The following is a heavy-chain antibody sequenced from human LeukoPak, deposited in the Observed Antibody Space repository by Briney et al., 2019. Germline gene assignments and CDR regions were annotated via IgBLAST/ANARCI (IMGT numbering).Heavy chain of an antibody. CDR1: GYTFTSYD. J-gene: IGHJ5*02. V-gene: IGHV1-8*03. Sequence: ASVKVSCKASGYTFTSYDINWVRQATGQGLEWMGWMSPNSGNTGYAQKFQGRVTITRNTSISTAYMELSSLRSEDTAVYYCARGGYDFWSGYYSQLYNWFDPWGQGTLVTVSS. CDR2: MSPNSGNT. CDR3: ARGGYDFWSGYYSQLYNWFDP. D-gene: IGHD3-3*01.